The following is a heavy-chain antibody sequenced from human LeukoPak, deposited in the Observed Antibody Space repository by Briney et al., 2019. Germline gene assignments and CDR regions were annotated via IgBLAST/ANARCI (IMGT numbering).Heavy chain of an antibody. Sequence: ASVKVSCKASGYTFTGYYMHWVRQAPGQGLEWMGWINPNSGGTNYAQKFQGRVTMTRDTSISTAYMELSRLRSDDTAVYYCARARGRAYYYGSGTFFSFDPWGQGTLVTVSS. CDR3: ARARGRAYYYGSGTFFSFDP. V-gene: IGHV1-2*02. J-gene: IGHJ5*02. CDR2: INPNSGGT. D-gene: IGHD3-10*01. CDR1: GYTFTGYY.